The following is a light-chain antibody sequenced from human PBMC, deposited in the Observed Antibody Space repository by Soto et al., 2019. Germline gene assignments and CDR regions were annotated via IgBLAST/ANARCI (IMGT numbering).Light chain of an antibody. CDR3: ASVIAGDILL. Sequence: QSALTQPRSVSGSLGQSVTISCAGTSNNFGGYNFLSWYQHPPGKAPKLTIYDVSNRPSGVPGRFSGSKSGSTASLTISGLQAEDEAYYYWASVIAGDILLFGGGTQLTVL. CDR1: SNNFGGYNF. V-gene: IGLV2-11*01. CDR2: DVS. J-gene: IGLJ2*01.